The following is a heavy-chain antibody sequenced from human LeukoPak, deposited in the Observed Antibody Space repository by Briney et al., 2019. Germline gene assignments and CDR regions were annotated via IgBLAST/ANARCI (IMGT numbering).Heavy chain of an antibody. D-gene: IGHD3-10*01. Sequence: SETLSLTCTVSGGSISSYYWSWIRQPAGKGLEWIGRIYTSGSTNYNPSLKSRVTMSVNTSKNQFSLKLSSVTAADTAGYYCARVYYGSGSLHYYYYYRDVWGKGTTVTISS. J-gene: IGHJ6*03. CDR1: GGSISSYY. CDR2: IYTSGST. V-gene: IGHV4-4*07. CDR3: ARVYYGSGSLHYYYYYRDV.